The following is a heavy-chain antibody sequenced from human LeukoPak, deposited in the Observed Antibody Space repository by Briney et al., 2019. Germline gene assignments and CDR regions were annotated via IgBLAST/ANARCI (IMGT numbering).Heavy chain of an antibody. CDR2: ISGSGGST. D-gene: IGHD3-22*01. CDR1: GFTLSSYA. CDR3: ATPTPTTYYYDSSGYYPSYYFDY. V-gene: IGHV3-23*01. Sequence: GGSLRLSYSASGFTLSSYAMSWVRQAPGKGLEWVSAISGSGGSTYYADSVKGRFTISRDNSKNTLYLQMNSLRAEDTAVYYCATPTPTTYYYDSSGYYPSYYFDYWGQGTLVTVSS. J-gene: IGHJ4*02.